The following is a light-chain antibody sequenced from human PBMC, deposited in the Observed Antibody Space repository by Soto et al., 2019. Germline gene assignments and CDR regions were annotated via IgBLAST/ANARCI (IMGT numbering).Light chain of an antibody. Sequence: ENVLTQSPGTLSLSQGERATLSCGASQSVSNNYLAWYQQPPRQAPRLLIYGASNRATGIPDSLSGSASGTDFPLTISRMEPEDSAVYYCQQYGSPGTFGQGTKVDIK. CDR1: QSVSNNY. J-gene: IGKJ1*01. CDR3: QQYGSPGT. CDR2: GAS. V-gene: IGKV3-20*01.